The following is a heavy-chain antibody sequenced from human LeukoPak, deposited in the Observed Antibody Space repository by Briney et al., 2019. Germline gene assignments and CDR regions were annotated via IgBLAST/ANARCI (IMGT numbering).Heavy chain of an antibody. CDR1: GFTFSDYA. V-gene: IGHV3-23*01. D-gene: IGHD6-13*01. J-gene: IGHJ4*02. CDR3: AKGSEGSWSYFDY. Sequence: GGSLRLSCAASGFTFSDYAMSWVRQAPGRGLEWVSAISGSGGSTYNADSVKGRFTISRDSFKNTLYLQMNSLRAEDTAIYYCAKGSEGSWSYFDYWGQGTLVTVSS. CDR2: ISGSGGST.